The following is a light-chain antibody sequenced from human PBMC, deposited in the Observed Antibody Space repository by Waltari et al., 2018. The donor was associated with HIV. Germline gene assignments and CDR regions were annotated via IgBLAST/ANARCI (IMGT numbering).Light chain of an antibody. Sequence: DIVMTQSPDSLAVSLGERATINCKSSQSFLSSSNNQNYLAWYQQKPGQPPKLLIYWASARESGVPDRFSGSGSGTDFTLTISSLQAEDVAVYYCQQYYSSPYTFGQGTKLEIK. CDR1: QSFLSSSNNQNY. V-gene: IGKV4-1*01. CDR2: WAS. CDR3: QQYYSSPYT. J-gene: IGKJ2*01.